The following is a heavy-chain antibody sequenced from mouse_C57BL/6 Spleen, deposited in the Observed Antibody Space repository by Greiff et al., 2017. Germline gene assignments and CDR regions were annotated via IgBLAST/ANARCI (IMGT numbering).Heavy chain of an antibody. J-gene: IGHJ3*01. CDR2: ISSGSSTI. V-gene: IGHV5-17*01. CDR1: GGTGRGGG. CDR3: ARGSIYDGYYGAY. D-gene: IGHD2-3*01. Sequence: EVQLQESGGGLGKKGGSRKIAWEEEGGTGRGGGRDGGRRGPWEGLEWVAYISSGSSTIYYADTVKGRFTISRDNAKNTLFLQMTSLRSEDTAMYYCARGSIYDGYYGAYWGQGTLVTVSA.